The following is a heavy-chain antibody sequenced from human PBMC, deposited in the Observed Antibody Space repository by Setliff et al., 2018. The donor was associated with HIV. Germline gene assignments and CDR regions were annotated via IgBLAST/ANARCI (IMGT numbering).Heavy chain of an antibody. CDR2: ISGSGGHT. J-gene: IGHJ3*02. Sequence: GGSLRLSCAVSGFTFSNYAMNWVRQAPGKGLEWVSGISGSGGHTYYAESVKGRFTISRDKSKNTLYLQMNSLRAEDTAVYYCILLGMAGAFNIWGQGTVVTVSS. D-gene: IGHD6-19*01. CDR1: GFTFSNYA. V-gene: IGHV3-23*01. CDR3: ILLGMAGAFNI.